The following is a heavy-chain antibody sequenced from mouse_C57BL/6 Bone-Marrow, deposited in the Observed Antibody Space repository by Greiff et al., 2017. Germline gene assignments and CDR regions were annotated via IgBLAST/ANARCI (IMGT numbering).Heavy chain of an antibody. CDR2: IYPGDGDT. CDR3: ARYFTTCAMDY. CDR1: GYAFSSYW. J-gene: IGHJ4*01. Sequence: QVQLKESGAELVKPGASVKISCKASGYAFSSYWMNWVKQRPGKGLEWIGQIYPGDGDTNYNGKFKGKATLTADKSSSTAYMQLSSLTSEDSAVYFCARYFTTCAMDYWGQGTSVTVSS. V-gene: IGHV1-80*01. D-gene: IGHD2-12*01.